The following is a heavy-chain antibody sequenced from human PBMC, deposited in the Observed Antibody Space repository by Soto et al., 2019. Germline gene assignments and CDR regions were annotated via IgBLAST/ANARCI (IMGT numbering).Heavy chain of an antibody. Sequence: GGSLRLSCAASGFTFSSYGMHWVRQAPGKGLEWVAVIWYDGSNKYYADSVKGRFTISRDNSKNTLYLQMNSLRAEDTAVYYCARLMTTVTHDAFDIWGQGTMVTVSS. CDR2: IWYDGSNK. CDR3: ARLMTTVTHDAFDI. J-gene: IGHJ3*02. V-gene: IGHV3-33*01. D-gene: IGHD4-17*01. CDR1: GFTFSSYG.